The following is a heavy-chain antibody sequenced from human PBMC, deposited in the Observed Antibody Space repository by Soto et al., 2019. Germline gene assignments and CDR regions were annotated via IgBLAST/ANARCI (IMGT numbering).Heavy chain of an antibody. J-gene: IGHJ5*02. V-gene: IGHV2-5*02. Sequence: QITLKESGPTLVKPTQTLTLTCTFSGFSLTTRGVGVGWIRQPPGKALECLALIYWDDDKRYSPSLQSRLSITKDTSINQVVLTMTNVDPVDTATYYCAHIPNYYQYDWFDPWGQGTLVSVSS. D-gene: IGHD3-16*01. CDR2: IYWDDDK. CDR3: AHIPNYYQYDWFDP. CDR1: GFSLTTRGVG.